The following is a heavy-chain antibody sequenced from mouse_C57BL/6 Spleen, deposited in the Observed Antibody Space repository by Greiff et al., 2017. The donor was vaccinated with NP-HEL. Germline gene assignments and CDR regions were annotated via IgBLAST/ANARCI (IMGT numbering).Heavy chain of an antibody. J-gene: IGHJ2*01. V-gene: IGHV10-1*01. CDR2: IRSKSNNYAT. D-gene: IGHD3-2*02. Sequence: EVKLMESGGGLVQPKGSLKLSCAASGFSFNTYAMNWVRQAPGKGLEWVARIRSKSNNYATYYAVSVKDRFTISSDDSESMLYLQMDNLKTEDTAMYYCVRQSSGYTYGYYFDYWGQGTTLTVSS. CDR3: VRQSSGYTYGYYFDY. CDR1: GFSFNTYA.